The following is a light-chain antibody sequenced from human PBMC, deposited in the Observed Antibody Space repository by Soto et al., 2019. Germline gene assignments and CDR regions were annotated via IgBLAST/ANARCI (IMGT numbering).Light chain of an antibody. CDR2: LNSDGSH. CDR1: SGHSSYA. CDR3: QTWGTGPFV. V-gene: IGLV4-69*01. Sequence: QSVLTQSPSASASLGASVKLTCTLSSGHSSYAIAWHQQQPEKGPRYLMKLNSDGSHSKGDGIPDRFSGSSSGAERYLTISSLQSADEADYYCQTWGTGPFVFGTGTKVTVL. J-gene: IGLJ1*01.